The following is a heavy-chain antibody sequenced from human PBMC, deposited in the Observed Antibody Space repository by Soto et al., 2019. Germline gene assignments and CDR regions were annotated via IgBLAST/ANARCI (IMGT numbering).Heavy chain of an antibody. CDR1: GYTFTSYG. V-gene: IGHV1-69*04. D-gene: IGHD3-10*01. Sequence: SVKVSCKASGYTFTSYGISWVRQAPGQGLEWMGRIIPILGIANYAQKFQGRVTITADKSTSTAYMELSSLRSEDTAVYYCARDFFGSGSYYEYAFDIWGQGTMVTVSS. CDR3: ARDFFGSGSYYEYAFDI. CDR2: IIPILGIA. J-gene: IGHJ3*02.